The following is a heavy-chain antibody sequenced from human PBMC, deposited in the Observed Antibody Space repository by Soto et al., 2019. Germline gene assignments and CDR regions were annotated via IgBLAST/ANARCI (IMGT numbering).Heavy chain of an antibody. CDR3: ARALLSYDSSGPSLILGY. CDR2: ISYDGSNK. CDR1: GFTFSSYA. V-gene: IGHV3-30-3*01. D-gene: IGHD3-22*01. J-gene: IGHJ4*02. Sequence: QVQLVESGGGVVQPGRSLRLSCAASGFTFSSYAMHWVRQAPGKGLEWVAVISYDGSNKYYADSVKGRFTISRDNSKNTLYLQMNSLRAEDTAVYYCARALLSYDSSGPSLILGYWGQGTLVTVSS.